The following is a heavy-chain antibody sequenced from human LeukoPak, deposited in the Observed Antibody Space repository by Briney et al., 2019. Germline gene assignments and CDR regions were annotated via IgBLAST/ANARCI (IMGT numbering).Heavy chain of an antibody. CDR3: ARVQYYYDSSGYYPSDY. V-gene: IGHV3-23*01. D-gene: IGHD3-22*01. CDR2: ISGSGGST. CDR1: GFTFSSYA. Sequence: QPGGSLRLSCAASGFTFSSYAMSWVRQAPGKGLEWVSAISGSGGSTYYADSVKGRFTISRDNAKNSLYLQMNSLRAEDTAVYYCARVQYYYDSSGYYPSDYWGQGTLVTVSS. J-gene: IGHJ4*02.